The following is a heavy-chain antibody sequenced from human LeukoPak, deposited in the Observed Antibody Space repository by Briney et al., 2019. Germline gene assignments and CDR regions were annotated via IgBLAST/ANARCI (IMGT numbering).Heavy chain of an antibody. D-gene: IGHD1-26*01. V-gene: IGHV1-2*02. CDR1: GYTFTGYY. J-gene: IGHJ4*02. CDR3: ARDRVKIWSYLYFDY. CDR2: INPNSGGT. Sequence: ASVKVSCKASGYTFTGYYMHWVRQAPGQGLEWMGWINPNSGGTNYAQKFQGRVTMTRDTSISTAYMELSRLRSDDTAVYYCARDRVKIWSYLYFDYWGQGTLVTVSS.